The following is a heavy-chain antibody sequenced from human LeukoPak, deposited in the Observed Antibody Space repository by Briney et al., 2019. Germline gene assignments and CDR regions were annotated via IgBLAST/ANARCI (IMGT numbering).Heavy chain of an antibody. Sequence: GGSLRLSCAASGFTFSSYWMSWVRQAPGKGLEWVANIKQDGSEKYYVDSVKGRFTISRDNAKNSLYLQMNSLRAEDTAVYYCARAGGGSPYYYDSSGYPEDYWGQGTLVTVSS. CDR1: GFTFSSYW. CDR2: IKQDGSEK. CDR3: ARAGGGSPYYYDSSGYPEDY. J-gene: IGHJ4*02. V-gene: IGHV3-7*01. D-gene: IGHD3-22*01.